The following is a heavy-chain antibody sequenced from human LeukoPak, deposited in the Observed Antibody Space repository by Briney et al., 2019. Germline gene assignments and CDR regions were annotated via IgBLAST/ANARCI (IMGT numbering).Heavy chain of an antibody. Sequence: SETLCLTCTVSGGSISSYYWSWIRQPPGKGLEWIGYIYYSGSTNYNPSLKSRVTISVDTSKNQFSLKLSSVTAADTAVYYCARHGGKNYNSGPLWYFDLWGRGTLVTVSS. CDR1: GGSISSYY. D-gene: IGHD2/OR15-2a*01. CDR3: ARHGGKNYNSGPLWYFDL. J-gene: IGHJ2*01. CDR2: IYYSGST. V-gene: IGHV4-59*08.